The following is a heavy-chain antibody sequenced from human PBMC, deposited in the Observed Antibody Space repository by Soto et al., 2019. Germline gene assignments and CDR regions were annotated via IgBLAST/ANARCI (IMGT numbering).Heavy chain of an antibody. CDR2: IYYSGST. J-gene: IGHJ1*01. CDR1: GGSISSYY. V-gene: IGHV4-59*01. Sequence: QVQLQESGPGLVKPSETLSLTCTVSGGSISSYYWSWIRQPPGKGLEWIGYIYYSGSTNYNPSLKSRVTISVDTSKNQFSLKLSSVTAADTAVYYCARGPWRDVYFQHWGQGTLVTVSS. CDR3: ARGPWRDVYFQH.